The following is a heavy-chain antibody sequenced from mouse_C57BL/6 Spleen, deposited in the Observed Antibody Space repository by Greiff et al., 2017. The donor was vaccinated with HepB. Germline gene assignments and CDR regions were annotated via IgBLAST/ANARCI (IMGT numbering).Heavy chain of an antibody. CDR2: IWGVGST. CDR3: ASLYSNGGFAY. V-gene: IGHV2-6*01. CDR1: GFSLTSYG. D-gene: IGHD2-5*01. J-gene: IGHJ3*01. Sequence: VQGVESGPGLVAPSQSLSITCTVSGFSLTSYGVDWVRQSPGKGLEWLGVIWGVGSTNYNSALKSRLSISKDNSKSQVFLKMNSLQTDDTAMYYCASLYSNGGFAYWGQGTLVTVSA.